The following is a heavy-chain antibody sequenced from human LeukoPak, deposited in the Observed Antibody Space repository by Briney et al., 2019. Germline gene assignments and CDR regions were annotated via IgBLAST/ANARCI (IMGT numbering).Heavy chain of an antibody. Sequence: ASVKVSRKGSGYTLTELSMHWVRQAPGKGLEWMGGFDPEDGETIYAQKFQGRVTMTEDTSTDTAYMELSSLRSEDTAVYYCATSIVGATHFDYWGQGTLVTVSS. CDR2: FDPEDGET. V-gene: IGHV1-24*01. J-gene: IGHJ4*02. CDR1: GYTLTELS. D-gene: IGHD1-26*01. CDR3: ATSIVGATHFDY.